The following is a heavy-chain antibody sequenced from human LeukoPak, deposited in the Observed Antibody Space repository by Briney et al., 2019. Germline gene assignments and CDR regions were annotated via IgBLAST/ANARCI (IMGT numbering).Heavy chain of an antibody. V-gene: IGHV3-9*01. CDR3: AKDKFEGYYDSSGYNYYFDY. Sequence: HTGGSLRLSCAASGFTFDDYAMHWVRQAPGKGLEWVSGISWNSGSIGYADSVKGRFTISRDNSKNTLYLQMNSLRAEDTAVYYCAKDKFEGYYDSSGYNYYFDYWGQGTLVTVSS. CDR1: GFTFDDYA. J-gene: IGHJ4*02. D-gene: IGHD3-22*01. CDR2: ISWNSGSI.